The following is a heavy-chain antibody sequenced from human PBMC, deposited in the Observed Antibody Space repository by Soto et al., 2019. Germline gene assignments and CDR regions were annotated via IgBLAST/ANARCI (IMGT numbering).Heavy chain of an antibody. D-gene: IGHD3-22*01. J-gene: IGHJ4*02. CDR2: IIPIFGTA. Sequence: QVQLVQSGAEVKKPGSSVKVSCKASGGTFSSYAISWVRQAPGQGLEWMGGIIPIFGTANYAQKFQGRVTIAAEESTSTAYMELSSLISEDTAVYYWARGLTHYDSSGYPTGYWGQGSLVTVSS. V-gene: IGHV1-69*12. CDR1: GGTFSSYA. CDR3: ARGLTHYDSSGYPTGY.